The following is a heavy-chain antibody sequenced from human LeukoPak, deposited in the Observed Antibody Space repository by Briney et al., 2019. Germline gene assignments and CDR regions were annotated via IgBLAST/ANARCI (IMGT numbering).Heavy chain of an antibody. CDR2: ISSSSSYV. CDR3: ARGGYSSGWLVDY. Sequence: PGGSLRLSCAASGFTFSSYAMSWVRQAPGKGLEWVSSISSSSSYVYYADSVKGRFTISRDNAKNSLYLQMISLRAEDTAVYYCARGGYSSGWLVDYWGQGTLVTVSS. J-gene: IGHJ4*02. CDR1: GFTFSSYA. D-gene: IGHD6-19*01. V-gene: IGHV3-21*01.